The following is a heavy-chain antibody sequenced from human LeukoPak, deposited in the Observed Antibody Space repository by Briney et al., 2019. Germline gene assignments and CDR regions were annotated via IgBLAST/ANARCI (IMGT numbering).Heavy chain of an antibody. CDR2: IYYSGIT. J-gene: IGHJ4*02. Sequence: SETLSLTCTVSGGSISSSSYYWGWIRQPPGKGLEWIGSIYYSGITYYNPSLKSRVTISVDTSKNQFSLKLSSVTAADTAVYYCARDGGVIMILHWGQGTLVTVSS. D-gene: IGHD3-10*01. CDR3: ARDGGVIMILH. V-gene: IGHV4-39*07. CDR1: GGSISSSSYY.